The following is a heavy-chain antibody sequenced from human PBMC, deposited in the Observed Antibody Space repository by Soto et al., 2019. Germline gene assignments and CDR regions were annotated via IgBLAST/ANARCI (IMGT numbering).Heavy chain of an antibody. Sequence: GGSLRLSCATPGFTFSNYWMHWVRQAPGKGPVWVSRINEDESNTNYADSVKGRFTISRDNAKNTLYLQMNSLRAEDTAVYYCARGLFLDYWGQGTRVTVS. D-gene: IGHD3-3*01. J-gene: IGHJ4*02. CDR3: ARGLFLDY. CDR1: GFTFSNYW. V-gene: IGHV3-74*01. CDR2: INEDESNT.